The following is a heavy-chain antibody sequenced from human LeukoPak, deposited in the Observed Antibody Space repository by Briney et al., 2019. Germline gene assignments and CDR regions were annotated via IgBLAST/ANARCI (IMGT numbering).Heavy chain of an antibody. J-gene: IGHJ6*02. D-gene: IGHD6-19*01. CDR3: ARERGSDSGWYFRHYYYYGMDV. Sequence: ASVKVSCKASGYTFTSYGISWVRQAPGQGLEWMGWISAYNGNTNYAQKLQGRVTMTTDTSTSTAYVELRSLRSEDTAVYYCARERGSDSGWYFRHYYYYGMDVWGQGTTVTVSS. CDR1: GYTFTSYG. CDR2: ISAYNGNT. V-gene: IGHV1-18*01.